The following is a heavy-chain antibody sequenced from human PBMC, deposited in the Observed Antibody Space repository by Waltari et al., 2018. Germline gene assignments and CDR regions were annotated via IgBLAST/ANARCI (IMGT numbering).Heavy chain of an antibody. CDR3: ARATIKGSGIPPFDY. D-gene: IGHD1-1*01. V-gene: IGHV4-31*03. Sequence: QVQLQESGPGLVKPSQTLSLTCTVSGGSISSGGYYWSWIPQPPGKGLEWIGYIYYSWSTYYNPSLKSRVTISVDTSKNQFSLKLSSVTAADTAVYYCARATIKGSGIPPFDYWGQGTLVTVSS. J-gene: IGHJ4*02. CDR1: GGSISSGGYY. CDR2: IYYSWST.